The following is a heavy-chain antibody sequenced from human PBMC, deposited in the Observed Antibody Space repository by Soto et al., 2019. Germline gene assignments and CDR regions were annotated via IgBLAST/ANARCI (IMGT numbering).Heavy chain of an antibody. V-gene: IGHV4-39*01. CDR3: ARAPDGPFLEWLLSH. J-gene: IGHJ4*02. CDR2: IYYSGST. Sequence: SETLSLTCTVSGGSISSSSYYWGWIRQPPGKGLEWIGSIYYSGSTYYNPSLKSRVTISVDTSKNQFSLKLSSVTAADTAVYYCARAPDGPFLEWLLSHWGQGTLVTVSS. D-gene: IGHD3-3*01. CDR1: GGSISSSSYY.